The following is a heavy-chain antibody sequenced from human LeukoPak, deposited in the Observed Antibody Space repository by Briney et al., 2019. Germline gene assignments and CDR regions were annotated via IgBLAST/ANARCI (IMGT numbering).Heavy chain of an antibody. Sequence: PGGSLRLSCVGSPVTFGTSAMSWVRQAPGKGLEWVSAVSAGGTNTYYADSVEGRFTISRDNSKDTLYLHMDSLRVEDTAQYFSARINCSGGTCYDYFDDWGQGTLVTVSS. CDR2: VSAGGTNT. CDR1: PVTFGTSA. V-gene: IGHV3-23*01. J-gene: IGHJ4*02. CDR3: ARINCSGGTCYDYFDD. D-gene: IGHD2-15*01.